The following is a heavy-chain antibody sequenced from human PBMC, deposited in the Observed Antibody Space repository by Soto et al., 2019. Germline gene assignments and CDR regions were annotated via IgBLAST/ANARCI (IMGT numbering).Heavy chain of an antibody. Sequence: QVQLVESGGGVVQPGRSLRLSCAASGFTFSSYAMHWVRQAPGKGQEWVAVISYDGSNKYYADSVKGRFTISRDNSQNTLYLQMNSLRAEDTAVYYCARERSSSSAFDYWGQGSLVTASS. D-gene: IGHD6-6*01. CDR2: ISYDGSNK. CDR1: GFTFSSYA. J-gene: IGHJ4*02. V-gene: IGHV3-30-3*01. CDR3: ARERSSSSAFDY.